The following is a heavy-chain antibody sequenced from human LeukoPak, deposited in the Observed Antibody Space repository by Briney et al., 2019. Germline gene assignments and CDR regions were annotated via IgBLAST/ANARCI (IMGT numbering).Heavy chain of an antibody. CDR3: AELGITMIGGV. CDR2: ISSSGSTI. D-gene: IGHD3-10*02. J-gene: IGHJ6*04. V-gene: IGHV3-48*03. Sequence: GGSLRLSCAASGFTFSSYEMNWVRQAPGKGLEWVSYISSSGSTIYYADSVKGRFTILRDNAKNSLYLQMNSLRAEDTAVYYCAELGITMIGGVWGKGTTVTISS. CDR1: GFTFSSYE.